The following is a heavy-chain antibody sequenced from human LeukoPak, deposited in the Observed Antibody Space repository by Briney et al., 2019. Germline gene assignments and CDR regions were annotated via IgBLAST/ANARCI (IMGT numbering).Heavy chain of an antibody. Sequence: SETLSLTCTVSGGSISSYHWSWLRQPPRKGLEWIGYIYYSGSTNYNTSLKSRVTISVDTSKNQFPLKLSSVTAADTAVYYCARDQCYGQFFDYWGQGTLVTVSS. V-gene: IGHV4-59*01. J-gene: IGHJ4*02. D-gene: IGHD2-2*01. CDR2: IYYSGST. CDR3: ARDQCYGQFFDY. CDR1: GGSISSYH.